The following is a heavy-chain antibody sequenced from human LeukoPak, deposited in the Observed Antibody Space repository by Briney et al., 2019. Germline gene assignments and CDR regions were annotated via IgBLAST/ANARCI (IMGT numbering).Heavy chain of an antibody. CDR2: ISAYNGNT. CDR3: ARAWYYYDSSGYYHYFDY. V-gene: IGHV1-18*01. Sequence: GASVKVSCKASGYTFTSYGISWVRQAPGQGLEWMGWISAYNGNTNYAQKLQGRVTMTTDTSTSTAYMELRSLRSDDTAVYYCARAWYYYDSSGYYHYFDYWGQGTLVTVSS. J-gene: IGHJ4*02. CDR1: GYTFTSYG. D-gene: IGHD3-22*01.